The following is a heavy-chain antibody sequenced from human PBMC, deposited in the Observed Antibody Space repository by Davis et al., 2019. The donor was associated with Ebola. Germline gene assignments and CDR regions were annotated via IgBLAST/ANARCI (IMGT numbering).Heavy chain of an antibody. Sequence: PGGSLRPSCAASGFTFSNYAMNWVRQAPGKGLEWVSTISGSGDSTYYADSVKGRFTISRDNAKNSLYLQMNSLRAEDTAVYYCARSSIWGQGTLVTVSS. D-gene: IGHD2-2*01. J-gene: IGHJ4*02. CDR1: GFTFSNYA. CDR3: ARSSI. CDR2: ISGSGDST. V-gene: IGHV3-23*01.